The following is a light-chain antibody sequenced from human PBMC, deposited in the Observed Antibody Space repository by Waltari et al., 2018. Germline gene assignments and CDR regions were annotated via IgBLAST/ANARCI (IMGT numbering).Light chain of an antibody. Sequence: QSVLTQPPSASGAPGQRVTITCSIGMSNIGSNTVNWYQQFPGTAPKPLMFNDDQRASGVPGRFSGSRSVTSASLAISGLQSEDEATYYCAAWDDTLKGLFGGGTTLTVL. V-gene: IGLV1-44*01. CDR2: NDD. CDR3: AAWDDTLKGL. CDR1: MSNIGSNT. J-gene: IGLJ3*02.